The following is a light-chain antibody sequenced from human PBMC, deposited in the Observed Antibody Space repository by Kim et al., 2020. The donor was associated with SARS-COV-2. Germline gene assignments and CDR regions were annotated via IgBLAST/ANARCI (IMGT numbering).Light chain of an antibody. CDR3: QQSYRSPRT. J-gene: IGKJ1*01. CDR1: QNIATY. CDR2: GAS. Sequence: ASVGDRVTITCRASQNIATYLNWYQEKPGKAPKLLIYGASSLQGGVPSRFSGDGSGTDFTLTISSLEPEDFATYYCQQSYRSPRTFGQGTKVDIK. V-gene: IGKV1-39*01.